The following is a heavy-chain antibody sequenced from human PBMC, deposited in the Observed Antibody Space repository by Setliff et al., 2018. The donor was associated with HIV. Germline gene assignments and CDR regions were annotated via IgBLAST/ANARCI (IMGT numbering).Heavy chain of an antibody. J-gene: IGHJ4*02. V-gene: IGHV3-23*01. D-gene: IGHD5-18*01. Sequence: PGGSLRLSCAGSGFTFSSYAMTWVRQAPGKGLEWVSGISNSESGGRTFYADSVKGRFTISRDNSKNTLYMQMNSLRAEDTAVYYCARVANSRGYSYDFDSWGQGTLVTVSS. CDR2: ISNSESGGRT. CDR1: GFTFSSYA. CDR3: ARVANSRGYSYDFDS.